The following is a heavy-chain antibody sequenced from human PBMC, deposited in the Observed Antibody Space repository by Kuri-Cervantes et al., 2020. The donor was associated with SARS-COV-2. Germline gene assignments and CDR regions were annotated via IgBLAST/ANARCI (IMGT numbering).Heavy chain of an antibody. CDR2: IYHRGST. V-gene: IGHV4-59*01. Sequence: GSLRLSCTVSEGSISNYYWSWIRQPPGKGLEWIGYIYHRGSTNYNPSLNSRVTISIDTSKNQFALRLSTVTAADTAVYYCARGGTYYYDRSGFDWFDPWGQGTLVTVSS. D-gene: IGHD3-22*01. CDR1: EGSISNYY. J-gene: IGHJ5*02. CDR3: ARGGTYYYDRSGFDWFDP.